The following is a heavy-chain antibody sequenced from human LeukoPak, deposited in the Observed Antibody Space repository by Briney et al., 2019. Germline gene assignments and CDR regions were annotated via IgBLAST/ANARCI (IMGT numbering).Heavy chain of an antibody. V-gene: IGHV1-18*01. CDR1: GYTFNTFG. Sequence: ASVKVSCKASGYTFNTFGVAWVRQAPGQGLEWMGWISGYNGDTDYAANLQGRVTLTTDTSTNTAYMELRSLGSDDAAVYYCARSGDGNWFDPWGQGTLVTVSS. J-gene: IGHJ5*02. CDR3: ARSGDGNWFDP. CDR2: ISGYNGDT. D-gene: IGHD4-17*01.